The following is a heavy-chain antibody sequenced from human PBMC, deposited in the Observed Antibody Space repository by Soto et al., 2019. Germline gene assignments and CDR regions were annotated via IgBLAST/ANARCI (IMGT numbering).Heavy chain of an antibody. J-gene: IGHJ6*04. D-gene: IGHD2-15*01. CDR2: FDPEDGET. CDR3: ATGYCSGGSCPVSMDV. V-gene: IGHV1-24*01. CDR1: GYTLTGFS. Sequence: ASVKVSCKVSGYTLTGFSMHWVRQAPGKGLEWMGGFDPEDGETIYAQKLQGRVTTTEDTSTDTAYMELSSLRSEDTAVYYCATGYCSGGSCPVSMDVWGKGTTVTVSS.